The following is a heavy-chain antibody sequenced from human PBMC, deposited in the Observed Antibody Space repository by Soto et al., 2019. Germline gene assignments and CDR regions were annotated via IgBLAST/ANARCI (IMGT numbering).Heavy chain of an antibody. Sequence: LSLTCAASGFTFSSYAMSWVRQAPGKGLEWVSAISGSGGSTYYADSVKGRFTISRDNSKNTLYLQMNSLRAEDTAVYYCAKYCSGGSCYSARDNWFDPWGQGTLVTVSS. CDR2: ISGSGGST. CDR1: GFTFSSYA. D-gene: IGHD2-15*01. V-gene: IGHV3-23*01. CDR3: AKYCSGGSCYSARDNWFDP. J-gene: IGHJ5*02.